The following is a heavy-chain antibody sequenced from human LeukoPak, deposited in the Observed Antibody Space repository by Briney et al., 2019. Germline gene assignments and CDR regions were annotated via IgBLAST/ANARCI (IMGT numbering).Heavy chain of an antibody. CDR3: ARDSNYDFWSGYSCFDH. Sequence: GGSLRLSCAASGFTFSSYAMHWVRQAPGKGLEYVSAISSNGGSTYYANSVKGRFTISRDNSKNTLYLQMGSLRAEDMAVYYCARDSNYDFWSGYSCFDHWGQGTLVTVSS. CDR1: GFTFSSYA. J-gene: IGHJ4*02. D-gene: IGHD3-3*01. V-gene: IGHV3-64*01. CDR2: ISSNGGST.